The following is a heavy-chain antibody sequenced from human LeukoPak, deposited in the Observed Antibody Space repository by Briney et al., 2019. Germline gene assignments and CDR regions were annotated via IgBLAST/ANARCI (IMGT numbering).Heavy chain of an antibody. CDR1: GFTFSSYW. V-gene: IGHV3-7*03. CDR3: AVYYFGSVYRAAAYDY. D-gene: IGHD2/OR15-2a*01. CDR2: IKPDGSDK. J-gene: IGHJ4*02. Sequence: GSLRISCAASGFTFSSYWRSCVRQAPGKGLEWGANIKPDGSDKYYVDSVKGRFTISRDNAYNSLYLQMNSLRASYMTAYYCAVYYFGSVYRAAAYDYWGQGTLVTVSS.